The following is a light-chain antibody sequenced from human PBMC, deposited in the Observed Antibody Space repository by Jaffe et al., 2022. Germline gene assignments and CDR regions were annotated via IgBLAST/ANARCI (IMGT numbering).Light chain of an antibody. CDR3: QQFDSSSKYT. CDR2: GAS. Sequence: EIVLTQSPGTLSLSTGERATLSCRASQSVRSSSLAWYQQKPGQAPRLLIYGASIRATGIPDRFSGSGSGTDFTLSLSRLEPEDFAVYYCQQFDSSSKYTFGQGTKLEIK. CDR1: QSVRSSS. J-gene: IGKJ2*01. V-gene: IGKV3-20*01.